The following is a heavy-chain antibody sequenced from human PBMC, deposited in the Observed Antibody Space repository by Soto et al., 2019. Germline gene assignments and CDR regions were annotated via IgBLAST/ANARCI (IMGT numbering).Heavy chain of an antibody. CDR3: AKTRFYSSSWPDAFEI. CDR2: ISGTGGST. CDR1: GLSFSSSW. Sequence: GGSLRLSCEVSGLSFSSSWMSWVRQAPGKGLEWVSVISGTGGSTYYADSVKGRFTISRDNSKNTLYMQMNSLRAEDTAVYYCAKTRFYSSSWPDAFEIWGQGTMVTVSS. D-gene: IGHD6-13*01. V-gene: IGHV3-23*01. J-gene: IGHJ3*02.